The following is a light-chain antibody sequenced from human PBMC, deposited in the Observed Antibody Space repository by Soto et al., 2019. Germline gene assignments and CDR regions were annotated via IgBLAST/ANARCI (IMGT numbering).Light chain of an antibody. CDR3: HQYGTSPLT. V-gene: IGKV3-20*01. J-gene: IGKJ4*01. Sequence: EIVLTQSPATLSLSPGERATLSCRASQSVSSSYLAWYQQKPGQAPRLLIYGASSRATGIPDRFTGSGSATDFTLTISRLEPEDFAIYYCHQYGTSPLTFGGGTKVDIK. CDR2: GAS. CDR1: QSVSSSY.